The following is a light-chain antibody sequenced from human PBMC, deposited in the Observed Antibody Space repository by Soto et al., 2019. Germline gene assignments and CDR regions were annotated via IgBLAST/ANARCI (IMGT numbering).Light chain of an antibody. Sequence: EIVMTQSPATLSVSPGERATLSCRASQSVSSNLAWYQQKPGQAPRLLIYGASTRATGIPARFSGSGSGTEFTRTISSLQSEDVAVYDCQQYKNWPRTFGQGTKLEIK. CDR3: QQYKNWPRT. J-gene: IGKJ2*01. CDR1: QSVSSN. V-gene: IGKV3-15*01. CDR2: GAS.